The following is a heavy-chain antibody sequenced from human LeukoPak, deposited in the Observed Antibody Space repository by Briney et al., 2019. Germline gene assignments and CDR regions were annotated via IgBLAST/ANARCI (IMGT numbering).Heavy chain of an antibody. CDR3: ARFGIAAANFDY. CDR2: IYYSGST. V-gene: IGHV4-39*01. D-gene: IGHD6-13*01. Sequence: SSETLSLTCTVSGGSISSSSYYWGWIRQPPGQGLEWIGSIYYSGSTYYNPSLKSRVTISVDTSKNQFSLKLSSVTAADTAVYYCARFGIAAANFDYWGQGTLVTVSS. J-gene: IGHJ4*02. CDR1: GGSISSSSYY.